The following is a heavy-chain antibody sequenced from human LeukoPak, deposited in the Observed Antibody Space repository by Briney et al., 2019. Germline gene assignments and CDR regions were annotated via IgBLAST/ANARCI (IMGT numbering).Heavy chain of an antibody. J-gene: IGHJ5*02. CDR1: GGSISSCY. CDR3: ARDLYGGNSGWFDP. D-gene: IGHD4-23*01. Sequence: SETLSLTCTVSGGSISSCYWSWIRQPPGKGLEWIGYIYYSGSTNYNPSLKSRVTISVDTSKNQFSLKLSSVTAADTAVYYCARDLYGGNSGWFDPWGQGTLVTVSS. CDR2: IYYSGST. V-gene: IGHV4-59*01.